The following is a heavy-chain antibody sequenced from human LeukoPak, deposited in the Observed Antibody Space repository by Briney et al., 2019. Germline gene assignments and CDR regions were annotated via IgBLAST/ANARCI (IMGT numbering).Heavy chain of an antibody. CDR2: ISGSGGST. Sequence: GGSLRLSCAASGFTFSSYAMSWVRRAPGKGLEWVSAISGSGGSTYYADSVKGRFTISRGNSKNTLYLQMNSLRAEDTAVYYCAKDTPTVVVPAGVFDYWGQGTLVTVSS. J-gene: IGHJ4*02. CDR3: AKDTPTVVVPAGVFDY. CDR1: GFTFSSYA. D-gene: IGHD2-2*01. V-gene: IGHV3-23*01.